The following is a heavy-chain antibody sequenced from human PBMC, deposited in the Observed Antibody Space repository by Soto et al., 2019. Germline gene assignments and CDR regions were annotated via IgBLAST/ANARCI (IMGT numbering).Heavy chain of an antibody. Sequence: QVQLQESGPGLVKPSQTLSLTCTVSGGSINSGGYYWSWIRQHPGKGLEWIGKIYYSGDTSYNPSLKSRATMSIDTSKNQFSLNMTSVTAADTAVYYCARDGDCSGGSCYLGYGLDVWGRGTTVTVSS. V-gene: IGHV4-31*03. CDR2: IYYSGDT. CDR1: GGSINSGGYY. CDR3: ARDGDCSGGSCYLGYGLDV. D-gene: IGHD2-15*01. J-gene: IGHJ6*02.